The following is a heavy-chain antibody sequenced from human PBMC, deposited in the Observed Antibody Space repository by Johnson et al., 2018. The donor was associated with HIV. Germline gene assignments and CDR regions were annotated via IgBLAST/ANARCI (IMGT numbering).Heavy chain of an antibody. Sequence: VQLVESGGGLIQSGGSLRLSCAASGFTVSSNYMSWVRQAPGKGLEWVSVIYSGGSTYYADSVKGRFTISRDNSKNTLYLQMNSLRAEDTAVYYCASYDILTGYYAFDIWGQGTMVTVSS. D-gene: IGHD3-9*01. CDR3: ASYDILTGYYAFDI. CDR1: GFTVSSNY. CDR2: IYSGGST. J-gene: IGHJ3*02. V-gene: IGHV3-66*03.